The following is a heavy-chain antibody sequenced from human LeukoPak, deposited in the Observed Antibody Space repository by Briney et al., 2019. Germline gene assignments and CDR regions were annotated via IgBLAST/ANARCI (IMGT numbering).Heavy chain of an antibody. D-gene: IGHD3-22*01. Sequence: SVTVSCKTSGDTFSSYVIGWVRQAPGQGLEWMGRIIPNLALADYAQKFQGRLTITTAYMELSSLTSEDTAIYYCARRTLDSSGYVFGHPTEPFYFDFWGQGTLVTVSS. CDR2: IIPNLALA. J-gene: IGHJ4*02. CDR1: GDTFSSYV. CDR3: ARRTLDSSGYVFGHPTEPFYFDF. V-gene: IGHV1-69*04.